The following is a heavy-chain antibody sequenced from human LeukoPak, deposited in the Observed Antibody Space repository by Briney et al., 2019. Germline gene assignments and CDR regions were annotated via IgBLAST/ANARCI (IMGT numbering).Heavy chain of an antibody. CDR3: ARDWGSGNSYYFDY. CDR1: GFTFSRYW. V-gene: IGHV3-33*08. J-gene: IGHJ4*02. Sequence: GGSLRLSCAAPGFTFSRYWMHWVRQAPGKGLEWVAVIWYDGNNKYYEDSVKGRFTISRDNSKNTLYLQMNSLRAEDTAVYYCARDWGSGNSYYFDYWGQGTLVTVSS. D-gene: IGHD3-10*01. CDR2: IWYDGNNK.